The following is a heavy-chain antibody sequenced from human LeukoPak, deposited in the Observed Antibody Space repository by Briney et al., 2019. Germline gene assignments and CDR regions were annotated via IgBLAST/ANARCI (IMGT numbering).Heavy chain of an antibody. Sequence: SETLSLTCTVSGASISSYFWSWIRQPPGRGLEWIAYIYYGGNTRHNPSLKSRVTISEDTSNSQFSLRLNSVTAADTAVYYCARTVRGDYVDFWGQGTLVTVSS. CDR3: ARTVRGDYVDF. CDR2: IYYGGNT. V-gene: IGHV4-59*01. CDR1: GASISSYF. D-gene: IGHD4-17*01. J-gene: IGHJ4*02.